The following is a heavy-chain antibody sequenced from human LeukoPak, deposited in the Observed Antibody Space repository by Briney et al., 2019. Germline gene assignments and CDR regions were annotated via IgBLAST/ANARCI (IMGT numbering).Heavy chain of an antibody. CDR2: IWYDGSNK. V-gene: IGHV3-33*06. J-gene: IGHJ5*02. CDR1: GFTFSSYG. CDR3: AKARIDSSSWYSWFDR. Sequence: PGGSLRLSCAASGFTFSSYGMHWVRQAPGKGLEWVAVIWYDGSNKYYADSVKGRFTISRDNSKDTLYQQMNSLRAEDTAVYYCAKARIDSSSWYSWFDRWGQGTLVTVSS. D-gene: IGHD6-13*01.